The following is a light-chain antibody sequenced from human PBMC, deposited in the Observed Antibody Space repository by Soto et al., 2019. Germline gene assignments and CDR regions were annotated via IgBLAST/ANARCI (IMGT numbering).Light chain of an antibody. Sequence: QSVLTQPASVSGSPGQSITISCTGTSSDVGGYNYVSWYQQHPGKAPKLMIFEVSNRPSGVSIRFSGSKSGNTASLTISGLQAEDEADYYCSSYTSDSTRVFGTGTKLTVL. V-gene: IGLV2-14*01. CDR1: SSDVGGYNY. CDR2: EVS. J-gene: IGLJ1*01. CDR3: SSYTSDSTRV.